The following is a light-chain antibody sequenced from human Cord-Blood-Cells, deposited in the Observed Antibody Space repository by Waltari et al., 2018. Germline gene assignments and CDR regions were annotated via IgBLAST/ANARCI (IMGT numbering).Light chain of an antibody. CDR2: RES. Sequence: SYELTQPLSVSVALGQTAKITCGGNNIGSKNVHWYQQKPGQAPWPLNIRESNRPAGIPRVFSASNSGNTATLTISRAQAGDEADYYCQVWDSSNVVVGGGTKLTVL. V-gene: IGLV3-9*01. J-gene: IGLJ2*01. CDR1: NIGSKN. CDR3: QVWDSSNVV.